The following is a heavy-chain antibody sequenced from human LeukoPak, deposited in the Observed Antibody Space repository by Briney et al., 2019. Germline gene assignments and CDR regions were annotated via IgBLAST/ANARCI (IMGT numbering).Heavy chain of an antibody. J-gene: IGHJ4*02. CDR3: ARTGGRDGYGFDY. CDR1: GFTFSSYA. D-gene: IGHD5-24*01. CDR2: ISGSGGTT. V-gene: IGHV3-23*01. Sequence: PGGSLRLSCGASGFTFSSYAMTWVRQAPGKGLEWVSVISGSGGTTDYADSVKGRFTISRENSKNTLYLQMNSLRAEDTAVYYCARTGGRDGYGFDYWGQGTLVTVSP.